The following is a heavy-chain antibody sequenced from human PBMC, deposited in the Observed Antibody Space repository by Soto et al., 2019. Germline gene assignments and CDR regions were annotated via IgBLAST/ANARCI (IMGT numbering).Heavy chain of an antibody. Sequence: SETLSLTCTVSGFSISSNNWWTWVRQPPGKGLEWIGEIHHSGSTNYSPSLKSRVTISVDKSKNQFSLKLSSVTAADTAVYYCASHIAARPYWGPGTLVTVSS. D-gene: IGHD6-6*01. J-gene: IGHJ4*02. V-gene: IGHV4-4*02. CDR2: IHHSGST. CDR1: GFSISSNNW. CDR3: ASHIAARPY.